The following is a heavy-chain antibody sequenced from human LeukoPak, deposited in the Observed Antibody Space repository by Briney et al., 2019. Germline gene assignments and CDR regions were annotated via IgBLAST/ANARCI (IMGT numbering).Heavy chain of an antibody. CDR1: GGSISSYY. CDR3: ARDLYYYGSGSYSPTYYYYYGMDV. V-gene: IGHV4-59*01. J-gene: IGHJ6*02. D-gene: IGHD3-10*01. CDR2: IYYSGRT. Sequence: SETLSLTCTVSGGSISSYYWSWIRQPPGKGLEWIGYIYYSGRTNYNPSLKSRVTISVDTSKNQFSLKLSSVTAADTAVYYCARDLYYYGSGSYSPTYYYYYGMDVWGQGTTVTVSS.